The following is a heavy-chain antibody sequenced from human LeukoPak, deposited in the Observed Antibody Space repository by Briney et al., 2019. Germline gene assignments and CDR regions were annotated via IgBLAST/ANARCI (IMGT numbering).Heavy chain of an antibody. CDR3: ARHRRGEGLRWHKGNWFDP. J-gene: IGHJ5*02. CDR1: GGSFSGYY. Sequence: PSETLSLTCAVYGGSFSGYYWSWIRQPPGKGLEWIGEINHSGSTNYNPSLKSRVTISVDTSKNQFSLKLSSVTAADTAVYYCARHRRGEGLRWHKGNWFDPWGQGTLVTVSS. D-gene: IGHD4-23*01. CDR2: INHSGST. V-gene: IGHV4-34*01.